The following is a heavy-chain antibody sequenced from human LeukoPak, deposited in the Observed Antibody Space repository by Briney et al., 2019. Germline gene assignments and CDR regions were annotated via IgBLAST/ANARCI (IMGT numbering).Heavy chain of an antibody. V-gene: IGHV4-39*07. Sequence: PSETLSLTRIVSGGSISSDSYSWGWIRQPPGRGLEWIGSIFYSGSTYYNPSLKSRVTISVDTSNNQFSLKLSSVTAADTAVYYCARLKYYDSTGYSPGYYMDVWGKGITVTVSS. J-gene: IGHJ6*03. CDR1: GGSISSDSYS. CDR2: IFYSGST. CDR3: ARLKYYDSTGYSPGYYMDV. D-gene: IGHD3-22*01.